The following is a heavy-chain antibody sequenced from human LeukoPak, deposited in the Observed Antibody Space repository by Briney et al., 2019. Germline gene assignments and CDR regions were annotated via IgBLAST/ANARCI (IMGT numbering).Heavy chain of an antibody. CDR1: GGTFSSYA. D-gene: IGHD6-6*01. V-gene: IGHV1-46*01. Sequence: ASVKVSCKASGGTFSSYAISWVRQAPGQGLEWMGIINPSGGSTSYAQKFQGRVTMTRDTSTSTVYMELSSLRSEDTAVYYCARDRGDSSSFYYFDYWGQGTLVTVSS. CDR2: INPSGGST. J-gene: IGHJ4*02. CDR3: ARDRGDSSSFYYFDY.